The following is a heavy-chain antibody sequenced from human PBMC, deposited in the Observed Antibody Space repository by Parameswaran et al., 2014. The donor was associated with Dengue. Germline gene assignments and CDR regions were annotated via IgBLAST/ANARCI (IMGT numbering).Heavy chain of an antibody. J-gene: IGHJ4*02. Sequence: WVRQAPGQGLEWMGIINPSGGSTSYAQKFQGRVTMTRDTSTSTVYMELSSLRSEDTAVYYCARVEDDFRSGSDYWGQGTLVPSPQ. D-gene: IGHD3-3*01. CDR2: INPSGGST. CDR3: ARVEDDFRSGSDY. V-gene: IGHV1-46*01.